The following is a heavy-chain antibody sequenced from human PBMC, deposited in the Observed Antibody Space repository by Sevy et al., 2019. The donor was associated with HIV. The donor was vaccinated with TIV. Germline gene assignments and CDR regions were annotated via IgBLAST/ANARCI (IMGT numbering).Heavy chain of an antibody. J-gene: IGHJ4*02. Sequence: GGSLRLSCAASGFTFNNYYMNWVRQAPGKGLEWVSSISSSSTYIYYADSVKGRFTISRDNAKNSLYLQMNSLRAGDTAVYYCARDGGCTSTSCLLYFDYWGQGTLVTVSS. CDR3: ARDGGCTSTSCLLYFDY. V-gene: IGHV3-21*01. D-gene: IGHD2-2*01. CDR1: GFTFNNYY. CDR2: ISSSSTYI.